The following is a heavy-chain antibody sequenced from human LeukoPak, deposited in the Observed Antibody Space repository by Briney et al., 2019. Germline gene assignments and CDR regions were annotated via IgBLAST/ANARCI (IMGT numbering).Heavy chain of an antibody. V-gene: IGHV3-23*01. D-gene: IGHD6-19*01. Sequence: GGSLRLSCAASGFTFSSYAMSWVRPAPGKGLEWVSAISGGAGSTYYADSVKGRFTISRHNPKNTLYLQMNSLRAEDTAVYYCAEDLGMAVAGGDYWGQGTLVTVSS. CDR1: GFTFSSYA. CDR3: AEDLGMAVAGGDY. CDR2: ISGGAGST. J-gene: IGHJ4*02.